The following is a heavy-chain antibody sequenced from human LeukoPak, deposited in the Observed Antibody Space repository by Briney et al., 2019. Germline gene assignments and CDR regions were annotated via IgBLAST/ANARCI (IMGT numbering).Heavy chain of an antibody. D-gene: IGHD3-10*02. J-gene: IGHJ6*04. CDR3: AELGITMIGGV. CDR2: ISGSGIGGRT. CDR1: GFTFSSYA. V-gene: IGHV3-23*01. Sequence: PGGSLRLSCAASGFTFSSYAMSWFRQALGKGLEWVSGISGSGIGGRTHYADSVKGRFTISRDNAKNSLYLQMNSLRAEDTAVYYCAELGITMIGGVWGKGTTVTISS.